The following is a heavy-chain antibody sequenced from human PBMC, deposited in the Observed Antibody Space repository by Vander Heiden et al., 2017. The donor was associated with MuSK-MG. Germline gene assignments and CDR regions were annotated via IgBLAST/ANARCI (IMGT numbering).Heavy chain of an antibody. V-gene: IGHV1-69*12. D-gene: IGHD3-22*01. CDR3: ARDIPDSSGYLKAYYFDY. J-gene: IGHJ4*02. CDR2: IIPIFGTA. CDR1: GGTFSSYA. Sequence: QVQLVQSGAEVKKPGSSVKVSCKASGGTFSSYAISWVRQAPGQGLEWMGGIIPIFGTANYAQKFQGRVTITADESTSTAYMELSSLRSEETAVYYCARDIPDSSGYLKAYYFDYWGQGTLVTVSS.